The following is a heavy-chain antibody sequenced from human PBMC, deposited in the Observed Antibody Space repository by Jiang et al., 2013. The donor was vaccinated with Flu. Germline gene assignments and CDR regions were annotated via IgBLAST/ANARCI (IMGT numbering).Heavy chain of an antibody. Sequence: SCKASGYTFTSYDINWVRQATGQGLEWMGWMNPNSGNTGYAQKFQGRVTMTRNTSISTAYMELSSLRSEDTAVYYCARVGPSYGSGSYSGGYWGQGTLVTVSS. CDR3: ARVGPSYGSGSYSGGY. CDR2: MNPNSGNT. CDR1: GYTFTSYD. D-gene: IGHD3-10*01. V-gene: IGHV1-8*01. J-gene: IGHJ4*02.